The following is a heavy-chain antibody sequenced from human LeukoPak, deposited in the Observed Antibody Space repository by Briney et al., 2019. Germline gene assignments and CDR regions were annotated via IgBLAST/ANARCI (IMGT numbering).Heavy chain of an antibody. D-gene: IGHD6-13*01. CDR2: TSGSGGST. J-gene: IGHJ4*02. CDR1: GFTFSSYA. CDR3: AKGLGIAAAGSSFDY. V-gene: IGHV3-23*01. Sequence: GGSLRLSCAASGFTFSSYAMSWVRQAPGKGLEWVSATSGSGGSTYYADSVKGRFTISRDNSKNTLYLQMNSLRAEDTAVYYCAKGLGIAAAGSSFDYWGQGTLVTVSS.